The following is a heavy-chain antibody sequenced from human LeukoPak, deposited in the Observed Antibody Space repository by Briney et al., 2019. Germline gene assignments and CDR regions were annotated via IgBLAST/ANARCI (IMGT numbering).Heavy chain of an antibody. CDR3: ARDPYFGELSPHVYYWYMDV. J-gene: IGHJ6*03. D-gene: IGHD3-10*01. CDR2: ITSSSSYT. CDR1: GFTFNSYH. Sequence: GGSLRLSCAASGFTFNSYHMNWVRQAPGKGLEWVSSITSSSSYTYYAESVKGRFTISRDNAENSLYLQMNSLRAEDTAVYYCARDPYFGELSPHVYYWYMDVWGKGTTVTISS. V-gene: IGHV3-21*01.